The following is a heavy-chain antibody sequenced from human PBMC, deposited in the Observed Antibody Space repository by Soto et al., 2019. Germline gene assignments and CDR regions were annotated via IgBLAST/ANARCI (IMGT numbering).Heavy chain of an antibody. Sequence: SETLSLTCTVSGGSITSYYWSWIRQPPGKGLEWIGYIYYSGSTNYNPSLKSRVTISVDTSKNQFSLKLSSVTAAATAVYYCGRHIGDDSSNRCYYYFDVWGKGTLVTVSS. J-gene: IGHJ4*03. D-gene: IGHD2-2*01. CDR1: GGSITSYY. V-gene: IGHV4-59*08. CDR2: IYYSGST. CDR3: GRHIGDDSSNRCYYYFDV.